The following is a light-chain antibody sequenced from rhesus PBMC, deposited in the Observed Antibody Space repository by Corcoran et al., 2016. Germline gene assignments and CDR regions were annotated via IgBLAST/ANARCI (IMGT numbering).Light chain of an antibody. Sequence: DIQMTQSPSSLSASVGDRVTITCRTSQGISDYLSWYQQKPGKAPKRLFYVASSLESGVPSRFSGSGSVTEFTLTIRSLQPEDFASYYCLQGYSTPYSFGQGTKVEIK. CDR2: VAS. CDR3: LQGYSTPYS. CDR1: QGISDY. J-gene: IGKJ2*01. V-gene: IGKV1-36*02.